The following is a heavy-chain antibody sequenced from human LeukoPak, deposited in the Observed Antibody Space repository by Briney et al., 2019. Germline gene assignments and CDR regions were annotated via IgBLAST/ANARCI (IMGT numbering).Heavy chain of an antibody. Sequence: ETLSLTCAVSGGSVSSNNWLNWARQAPGKGLEWVSSIDSSGGYMFYADSVKGRFIISRDNAKDSLYLQMNSLRVEDTAVYYCLRGDRRDYWGQGTLVTVSS. CDR1: GGSVSSNN. J-gene: IGHJ4*02. CDR3: LRGDRRDY. V-gene: IGHV3-21*06. CDR2: IDSSGGYM.